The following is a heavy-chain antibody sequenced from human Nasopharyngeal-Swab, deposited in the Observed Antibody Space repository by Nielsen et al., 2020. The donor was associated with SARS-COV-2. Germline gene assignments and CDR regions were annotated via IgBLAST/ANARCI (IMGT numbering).Heavy chain of an antibody. D-gene: IGHD1-1*01. CDR2: ISSSGSTI. V-gene: IGHV3-11*04. CDR1: GFTFSDYY. J-gene: IGHJ4*02. Sequence: GGSLRLSCAASGFTFSDYYMSWIRQAPGKGLEWVSYISSSGSTIYYADSVKGRFTISRDNAKNSLHLQMNSLRAEDTAVYYCARDPQYNWNDGVFDYWGQGTLVTVSS. CDR3: ARDPQYNWNDGVFDY.